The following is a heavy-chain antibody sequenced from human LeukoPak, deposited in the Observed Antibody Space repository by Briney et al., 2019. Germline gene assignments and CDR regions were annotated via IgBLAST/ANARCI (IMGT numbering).Heavy chain of an antibody. Sequence: PGGSLRLSCAASGLTFSSYAMHWVRQAPGKGLEYVSAISSNGGSTYYANSVKGRFTISRDNSKNTLYLQMGSLRAEDMAVYYCARGEVRFLEWLLFFDYWGQGTLVTVSS. D-gene: IGHD3-3*01. CDR3: ARGEVRFLEWLLFFDY. J-gene: IGHJ4*02. V-gene: IGHV3-64*01. CDR1: GLTFSSYA. CDR2: ISSNGGST.